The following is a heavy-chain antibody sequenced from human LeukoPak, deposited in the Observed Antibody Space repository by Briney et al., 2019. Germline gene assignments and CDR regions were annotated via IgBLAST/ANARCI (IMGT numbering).Heavy chain of an antibody. V-gene: IGHV1-69*05. D-gene: IGHD3-22*01. CDR3: TRDLYYYDSSGYSPYYFDY. CDR2: IIPIFGTA. CDR1: GGTFSSYA. J-gene: IGHJ4*02. Sequence: ASVKVSCKASGGTFSSYAISWVRQAPGQGLEWMGRIIPIFGTANYAQKFQGRVTITTDESTSTAYMELSSLRSEDTAVYYCTRDLYYYDSSGYSPYYFDYWGQGTLVTVSS.